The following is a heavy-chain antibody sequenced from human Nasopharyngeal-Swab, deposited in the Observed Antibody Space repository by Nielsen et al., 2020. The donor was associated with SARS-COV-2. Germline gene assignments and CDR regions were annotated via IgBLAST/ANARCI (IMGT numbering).Heavy chain of an antibody. Sequence: SVKVSCKASGGTFSSYAISWVRQAPGQGLEWMGGIIPIFGTANYAQKFQGRVTMTRNTSISTAYMELSSLRSEDTAVYYCARRGSGYKAFPFDYWGQGTLVTVSS. CDR2: IIPIFGTA. D-gene: IGHD3-22*01. J-gene: IGHJ4*02. V-gene: IGHV1-69*05. CDR1: GGTFSSYA. CDR3: ARRGSGYKAFPFDY.